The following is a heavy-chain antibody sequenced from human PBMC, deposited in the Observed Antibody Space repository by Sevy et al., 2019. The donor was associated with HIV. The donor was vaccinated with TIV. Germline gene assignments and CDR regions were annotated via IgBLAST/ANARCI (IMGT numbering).Heavy chain of an antibody. J-gene: IGHJ4*02. Sequence: ASVKVSCKASGYTFTNSYLHWVRQAPGQGLEWMGWINPYSGAIKYVQKFHDRVTMTRDTSISTAYMELSRLTYDDTAIYYCAREPKTRIGVRCLYFDNWGQGTLVTVSS. D-gene: IGHD6-6*01. V-gene: IGHV1-2*02. CDR3: AREPKTRIGVRCLYFDN. CDR2: INPYSGAI. CDR1: GYTFTNSY.